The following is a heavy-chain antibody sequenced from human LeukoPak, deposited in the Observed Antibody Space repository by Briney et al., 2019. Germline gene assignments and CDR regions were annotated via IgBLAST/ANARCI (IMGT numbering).Heavy chain of an antibody. CDR3: AKDPRYGTGSYRDY. CDR2: IYSGGTT. Sequence: GGSLRLSCAASGFTVSSNYMSWVRQAPGEGMEWVSVIYSGGTTYYADSVKGRFTISRDNSKNTLYLQMNSLRAEDTAVYYCAKDPRYGTGSYRDYWGQGTLVTVSS. J-gene: IGHJ4*02. D-gene: IGHD3-10*01. CDR1: GFTVSSNY. V-gene: IGHV3-66*01.